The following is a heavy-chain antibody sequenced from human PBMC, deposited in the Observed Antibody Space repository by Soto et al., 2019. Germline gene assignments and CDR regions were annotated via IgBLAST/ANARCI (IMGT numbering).Heavy chain of an antibody. CDR1: GFTFSSYG. Sequence: QVQLVESGGGVVQPGRSLRLSCAASGFTFSSYGMHWVRQAPGKRLEWVAVIWYDGSNKYYADSVKGRFTISRDNSKNTLCLQTNSLRAEDTAVYYCASPTGPNYSYGMDVWGQGTTVTVSS. J-gene: IGHJ6*02. V-gene: IGHV3-33*01. CDR2: IWYDGSNK. CDR3: ASPTGPNYSYGMDV.